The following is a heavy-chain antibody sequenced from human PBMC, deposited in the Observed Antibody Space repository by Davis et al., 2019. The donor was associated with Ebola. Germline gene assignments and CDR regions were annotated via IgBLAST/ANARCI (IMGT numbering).Heavy chain of an antibody. V-gene: IGHV4-59*01. D-gene: IGHD3-16*01. CDR3: ASGNTDWGSSPGVYFAY. CDR1: AAPISTYY. Sequence: PSETLSLTCTVSAAPISTYYWSWIRQPPGKGLEWLGYISYSGNTNYNPSLRSRLTMSVDTSKKQFSLKLDSVTAADTAVYYCASGNTDWGSSPGVYFAYWGQGALVGVSS. J-gene: IGHJ4*02. CDR2: ISYSGNT.